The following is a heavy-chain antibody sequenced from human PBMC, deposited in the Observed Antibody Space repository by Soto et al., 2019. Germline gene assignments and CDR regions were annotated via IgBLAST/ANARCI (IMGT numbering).Heavy chain of an antibody. J-gene: IGHJ5*02. CDR1: GYTFTGYY. V-gene: IGHV1-2*02. CDR3: ARAMVVVPAAPFDP. D-gene: IGHD2-2*01. Sequence: SVKVSCKASGYTFTGYYMHWVRQAPGQGLEWMGWINPNSGGTNYAQKFQGRVTMTRDTSISTAYMELSRLRSDDTAVYYCARAMVVVPAAPFDPWGQGTLVTVSS. CDR2: INPNSGGT.